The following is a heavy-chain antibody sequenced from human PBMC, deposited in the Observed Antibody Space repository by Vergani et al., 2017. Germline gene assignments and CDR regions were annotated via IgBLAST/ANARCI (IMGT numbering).Heavy chain of an antibody. CDR2: IYTSGST. J-gene: IGHJ5*02. D-gene: IGHD3-3*01. V-gene: IGHV4-61*02. Sequence: QVQLQESGPGLVKPSQTLSLTCTVSGGSISSGSYYWSWIRQPAGKGLEWIGRIYTSGSTNYNPFLKSRVTISVDTSKNQFSLKLSSVTAADTAVYYCARGTGFGWFDPWGQGTLVTVSS. CDR3: ARGTGFGWFDP. CDR1: GGSISSGSYY.